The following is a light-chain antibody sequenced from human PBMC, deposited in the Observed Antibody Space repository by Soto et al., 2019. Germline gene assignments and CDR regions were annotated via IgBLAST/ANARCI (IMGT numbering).Light chain of an antibody. CDR3: QQYNIWPM. Sequence: EIVLTQPPATLSVSPGERATLSCRASQSVSSNLAWYQQKPGQAPRLLIYGASTRATGITARFSASGAGTEFTHTFRCGPSEDFAVYYCQQYNIWPMFGQGTKVEIK. J-gene: IGKJ1*01. CDR1: QSVSSN. V-gene: IGKV3-15*01. CDR2: GAS.